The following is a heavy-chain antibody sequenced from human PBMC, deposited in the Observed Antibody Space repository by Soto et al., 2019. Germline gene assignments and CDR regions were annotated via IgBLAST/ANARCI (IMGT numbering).Heavy chain of an antibody. V-gene: IGHV4-59*01. J-gene: IGHJ3*02. D-gene: IGHD3-22*01. CDR1: GGSIPSSY. Sequence: PSETLSLSCTVSGGSIPSSYWRWIRRPPGKGLEWISYIYDTRISGYTPSTSYNPSLKSRVTMSVETSKSQFSMKLTSVTAADTAVYYCARNKMYYDNSGNYSLDGFDIWGQGTMVT. CDR2: IYDTRISGYTPST. CDR3: ARNKMYYDNSGNYSLDGFDI.